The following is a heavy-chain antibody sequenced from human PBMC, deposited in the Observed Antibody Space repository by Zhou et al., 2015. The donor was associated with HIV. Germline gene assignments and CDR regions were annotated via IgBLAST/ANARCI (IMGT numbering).Heavy chain of an antibody. CDR3: ARDRGTKGRYAFWSDYYDAFDI. J-gene: IGHJ3*02. CDR2: ISAYNGNT. Sequence: QVQLVQSGAEVKKPGASVKVSCKASDYTFTNYGVSWVRQAPGQGLEWLGWISAYNGNTDYPQKLQGRVTMTTDTSTTTAYMELRSLRSDDTAVYYCARDRGTKGRYAFWSDYYDAFDIWGQGTMVTVSS. V-gene: IGHV1-18*01. CDR1: DYTFTNYG. D-gene: IGHD3-3*01.